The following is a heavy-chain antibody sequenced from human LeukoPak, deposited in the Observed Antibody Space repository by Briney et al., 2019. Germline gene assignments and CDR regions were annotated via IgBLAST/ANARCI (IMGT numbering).Heavy chain of an antibody. V-gene: IGHV4-59*01. CDR2: VYYSGST. CDR3: ARGWCSGGACPIDY. J-gene: IGHJ4*02. Sequence: PSETLSLTCTVSGDSINTYYWNWVRQPPAKGPEWVGNVYYSGSTNYNPSLKSRVTISIDTSKNQFSLNLNSVTAADTAVYYCARGWCSGGACPIDYWGQGTLLTVSS. D-gene: IGHD2-15*01. CDR1: GDSINTYY.